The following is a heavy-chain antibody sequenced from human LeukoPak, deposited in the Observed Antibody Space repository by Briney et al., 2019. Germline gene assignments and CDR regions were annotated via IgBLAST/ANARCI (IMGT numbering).Heavy chain of an antibody. CDR3: TIPYYYDSSGLAPIDY. Sequence: GGSLRLSCAASGFTFSSYWMSWVRQAPGKGLEWVGRIKSKTDGGTTDYAAPVKGRFTISRDDSKNTLYLQMNSLKTEYTAVYYCTIPYYYDSSGLAPIDYWGQGTLVTVSS. CDR1: GFTFSSYW. D-gene: IGHD3-22*01. CDR2: IKSKTDGGTT. J-gene: IGHJ4*02. V-gene: IGHV3-15*01.